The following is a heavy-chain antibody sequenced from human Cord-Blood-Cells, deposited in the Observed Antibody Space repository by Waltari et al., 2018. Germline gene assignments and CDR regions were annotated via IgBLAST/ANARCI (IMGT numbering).Heavy chain of an antibody. D-gene: IGHD3-16*01. CDR3: ARDRGGIDY. CDR1: CITFSRYG. Sequence: VQLVESGGGVVQPGRSLRLSCAASCITFSRYGMPWVRQAPGKGLEWVAVIWYDGSNKYYADSVKGRFTISRDNSKNTLYLQMNSLRAEDTAVYYCARDRGGIDYWGQGTLVTVSS. J-gene: IGHJ4*02. CDR2: IWYDGSNK. V-gene: IGHV3-33*01.